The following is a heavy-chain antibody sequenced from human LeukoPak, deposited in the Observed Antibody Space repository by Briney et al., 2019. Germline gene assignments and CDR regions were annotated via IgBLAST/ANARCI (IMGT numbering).Heavy chain of an antibody. CDR1: GYTFISYD. V-gene: IGHV1-8*03. D-gene: IGHD5-18*01. Sequence: ASVTVSCKASGYTFISYDINWVRQATGQGLEWMGWMNPNSGNTGYAQNFQGRVTITRNTSISTAYMELRSLRSDDTAVYYCAKDRGYSYGPFDYWGQGTLVTVSS. CDR2: MNPNSGNT. CDR3: AKDRGYSYGPFDY. J-gene: IGHJ4*02.